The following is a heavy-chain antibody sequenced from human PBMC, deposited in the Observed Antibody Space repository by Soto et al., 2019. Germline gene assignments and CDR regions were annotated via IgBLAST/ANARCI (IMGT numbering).Heavy chain of an antibody. CDR2: INSDGSTT. Sequence: GGSLRLSCAASGFTFSSYWMHWVRQAPGKGLVWVSRINSDGSTTSYADSVKGRFTISRDNAKNTLYLQMNSLRAEDTAVYYCATDLGTTMARHWGQGTLVTVSS. J-gene: IGHJ4*02. D-gene: IGHD1-1*01. V-gene: IGHV3-74*01. CDR1: GFTFSSYW. CDR3: ATDLGTTMARH.